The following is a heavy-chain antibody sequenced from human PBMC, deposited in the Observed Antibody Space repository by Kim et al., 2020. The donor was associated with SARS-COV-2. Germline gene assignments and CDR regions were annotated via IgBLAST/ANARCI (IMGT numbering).Heavy chain of an antibody. V-gene: IGHV3-30*07. CDR3: ARGSSSWYLGNWFDP. J-gene: IGHJ5*02. D-gene: IGHD6-13*01. Sequence: DSVKGRFTISRDNSKNTLYLQMNSLRAEDTAVYYCARGSSSWYLGNWFDPWGQGTLVTVSS.